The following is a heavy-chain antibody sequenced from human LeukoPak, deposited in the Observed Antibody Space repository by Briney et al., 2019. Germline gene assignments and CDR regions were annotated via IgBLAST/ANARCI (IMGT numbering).Heavy chain of an antibody. CDR2: VIPIFGTP. V-gene: IGHV1-69*01. J-gene: IGHJ6*02. CDR3: AVTTVVTPLALGYYYPMDV. Sequence: SVKVSCKTSGGTFSNYVVSWVRQAPGQALEWMGGVIPIFGTPNYAQKFQGRVTITADESTSTAYMEMISLRSEDTAVYYCAVTTVVTPLALGYYYPMDVWGQGTTVTVSS. CDR1: GGTFSNYV. D-gene: IGHD4-23*01.